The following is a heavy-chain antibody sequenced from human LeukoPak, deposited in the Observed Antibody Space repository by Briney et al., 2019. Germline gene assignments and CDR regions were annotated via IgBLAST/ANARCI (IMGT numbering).Heavy chain of an antibody. Sequence: GGSLRLSCPASGFTFNDFAMTWVRQAPGKGLDWVSTIADAGKYYADSVKGRFIISRDNSKNMLYLQLNSMRADDTAMYYCARNLGPFDVRGHGTMVTVSS. D-gene: IGHD3-16*01. CDR1: GFTFNDFA. CDR3: ARNLGPFDV. CDR2: IADAGK. J-gene: IGHJ3*01. V-gene: IGHV3-23*01.